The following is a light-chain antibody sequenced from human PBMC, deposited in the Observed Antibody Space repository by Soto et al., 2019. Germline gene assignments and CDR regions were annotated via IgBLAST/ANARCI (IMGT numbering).Light chain of an antibody. CDR2: GAS. CDR3: QQYNNWPPDRT. CDR1: QSVGSN. Sequence: EIVMTQSPATLSVSPGERATLSCRASQSVGSNLAWYQQKPGQAPRLLIYGASTRATGIPARFSGSGSGTEFTLTISRLQSEDFAIYFCQQYNNWPPDRTFGQGTKVEIK. V-gene: IGKV3-15*01. J-gene: IGKJ1*01.